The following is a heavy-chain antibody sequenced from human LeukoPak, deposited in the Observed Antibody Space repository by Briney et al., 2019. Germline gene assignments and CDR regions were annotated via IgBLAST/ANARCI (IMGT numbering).Heavy chain of an antibody. CDR1: GFTFSSYA. J-gene: IGHJ4*02. CDR3: AKDSTYYDILTGYSPFDY. Sequence: GGSLRLSCAASGFTFSSYAMSWVRQAPGKGLEWVSAISGSGGSTYYADSVKGRFAISRDNSKNTLYLQMNSLRAEDTAVYYCAKDSTYYDILTGYSPFDYWGQGTLVTVSS. CDR2: ISGSGGST. D-gene: IGHD3-9*01. V-gene: IGHV3-23*01.